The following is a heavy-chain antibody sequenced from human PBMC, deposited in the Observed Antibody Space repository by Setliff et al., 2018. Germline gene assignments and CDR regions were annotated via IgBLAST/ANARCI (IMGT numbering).Heavy chain of an antibody. Sequence: VQVSCKASGGTFSSYGISWVRQAPGQGLEWMGGTIPSFGSTNYAQKFQGRVTIITDESTSTAYMELSSLRTEDSAVYYCAREGVDTRSSTDYRYYMDVWGKGTTVTVSS. CDR1: GGTFSSYG. D-gene: IGHD5-18*01. J-gene: IGHJ6*03. CDR3: AREGVDTRSSTDYRYYMDV. V-gene: IGHV1-69*05. CDR2: TIPSFGST.